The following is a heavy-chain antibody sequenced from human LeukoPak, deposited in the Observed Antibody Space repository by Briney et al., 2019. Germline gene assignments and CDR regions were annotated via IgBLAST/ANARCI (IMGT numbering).Heavy chain of an antibody. J-gene: IGHJ6*03. Sequence: GGSLRLSCAVSGFTFSTCAMSWVRQAPGKGLEWVSVISGGAVSIYYADSVKGRFTISRDNSNNTLYLEMNSLRAEDTAVYYCAKSPRGYNYYMDVWGKGTTVTVSS. CDR1: GFTFSTCA. CDR2: ISGGAVSI. D-gene: IGHD3-10*01. V-gene: IGHV3-23*01. CDR3: AKSPRGYNYYMDV.